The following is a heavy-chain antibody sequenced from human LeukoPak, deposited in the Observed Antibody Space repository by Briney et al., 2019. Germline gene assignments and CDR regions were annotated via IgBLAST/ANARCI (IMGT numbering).Heavy chain of an antibody. D-gene: IGHD4-17*01. CDR1: GGSITSGLYY. J-gene: IGHJ6*03. CDR2: VYTSGST. V-gene: IGHV4-61*09. Sequence: SETLSLTCAVSGGSITSGLYYWTWIRQPAGKGLEWIGHVYTSGSTKYNPSLKSRVTISVDTSKNQFSLKLSSVTAADTAVYYCARAVTTKWDYYYMDVWGKGTTVTVSS. CDR3: ARAVTTKWDYYYMDV.